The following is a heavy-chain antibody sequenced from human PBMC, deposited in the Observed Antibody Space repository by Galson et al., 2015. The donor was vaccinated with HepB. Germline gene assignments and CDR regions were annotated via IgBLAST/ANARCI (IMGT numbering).Heavy chain of an antibody. CDR2: ISGSGGST. Sequence: SLRLSCAASGFTFSSHAMSWVRQAPGKGLEWVSGISGSGGSTYYADSVKGRFTISRDNSKNTLYLQINSLRAEDTAVYYCAKDSYSNYVSNYWGQGILVTVSS. CDR1: GFTFSSHA. CDR3: AKDSYSNYVSNY. D-gene: IGHD4-11*01. V-gene: IGHV3-23*01. J-gene: IGHJ4*02.